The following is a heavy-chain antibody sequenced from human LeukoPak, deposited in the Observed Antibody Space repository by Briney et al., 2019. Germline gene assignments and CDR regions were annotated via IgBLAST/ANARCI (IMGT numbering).Heavy chain of an antibody. CDR1: GFTFSSYS. D-gene: IGHD4-17*01. V-gene: IGHV3-23*01. CDR3: ARVDTLGYGDYDEGIYAFDI. J-gene: IGHJ3*02. Sequence: PGGSLRLSCAASGFTFSSYSMNWVRQAPGKGLEWVSAISGSGGITSYADSVKGRFTISRDNSKNSLYLQMNSLRAEDTAVYYCARVDTLGYGDYDEGIYAFDIWGQGTMVTVSS. CDR2: ISGSGGIT.